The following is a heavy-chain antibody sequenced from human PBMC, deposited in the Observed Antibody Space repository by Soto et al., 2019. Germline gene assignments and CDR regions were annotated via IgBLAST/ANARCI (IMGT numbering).Heavy chain of an antibody. CDR1: YGAISSGGYY. V-gene: IGHV4-31*03. Sequence: QVQLQESGPGLVKPSQTLSLTCTVSYGAISSGGYYLSWIRQHPGKGLEWIGHSYYSGSTYHNPSRKSRVTISVDTTKNPFSVKLSSVTAAATAVYYCARSGIRLGEGELSGLPDYWGQGTVVTFSS. CDR2: SYYSGST. CDR3: ARSGIRLGEGELSGLPDY. D-gene: IGHD3-16*02. J-gene: IGHJ4*02.